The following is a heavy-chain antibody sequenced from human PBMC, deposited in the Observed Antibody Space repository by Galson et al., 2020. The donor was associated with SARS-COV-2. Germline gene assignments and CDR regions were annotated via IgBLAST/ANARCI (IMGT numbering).Heavy chain of an antibody. J-gene: IGHJ4*02. CDR3: ARGQQTELLTPFDF. Sequence: PSETLSLTCAVSGGSVSSGAFSWSWIRQLPGQGLEWIGYIYDGANTYYNPSLKSRVSISVDRSKNQFSLNLSSVTAADTAVYYCARGQQTELLTPFDFWGQGTLVTVSS. CDR2: IYDGANT. CDR1: GGSVSSGAFS. D-gene: IGHD1-26*01. V-gene: IGHV4-30-2*01.